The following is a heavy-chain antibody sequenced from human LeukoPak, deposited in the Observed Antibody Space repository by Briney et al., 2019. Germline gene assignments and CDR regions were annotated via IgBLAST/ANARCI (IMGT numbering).Heavy chain of an antibody. Sequence: ASVKVSCKASGYTFTGYYMHWVRQAPGQGLEWMGWISAYNGNTNYAQKLQGRVTMTTDTSTSTAYMELRSLRSDDTAVYYCAKSLPTSYYDSSGYGTFDWFDPWGQGTLVTVSS. V-gene: IGHV1-18*04. J-gene: IGHJ5*02. D-gene: IGHD3-22*01. CDR2: ISAYNGNT. CDR3: AKSLPTSYYDSSGYGTFDWFDP. CDR1: GYTFTGYY.